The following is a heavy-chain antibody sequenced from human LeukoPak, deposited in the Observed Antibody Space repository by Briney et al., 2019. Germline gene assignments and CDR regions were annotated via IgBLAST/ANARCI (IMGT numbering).Heavy chain of an antibody. Sequence: PGGSLRLSCAASGFTFSGSAMFWVRQASGKGLERVGRIRDKVNSYATAYTASVKGRFTISRDDSKNTAYLQMNSLKTEDTAVYYCTREADTYYDFWSGPQQGYAFDIWGQGTMVTVSS. D-gene: IGHD3-3*01. CDR2: IRDKVNSYAT. V-gene: IGHV3-73*01. CDR3: TREADTYYDFWSGPQQGYAFDI. CDR1: GFTFSGSA. J-gene: IGHJ3*02.